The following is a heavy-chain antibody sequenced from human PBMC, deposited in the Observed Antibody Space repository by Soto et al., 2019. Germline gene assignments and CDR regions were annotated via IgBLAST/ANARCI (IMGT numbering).Heavy chain of an antibody. V-gene: IGHV3-23*01. CDR2: ISRSGDRT. D-gene: IGHD2-21*01. Sequence: GGSLRLSCSGSGFTFGDFTMSWIRQSPGKGLEWVCTISRSGDRTFYADSVRGRLTVSRDNSKNALYLQVNSLRADDTAVYYCARPFPDKTYYYYGMDVWGEGTAVTVSS. J-gene: IGHJ6*04. CDR3: ARPFPDKTYYYYGMDV. CDR1: GFTFGDFT.